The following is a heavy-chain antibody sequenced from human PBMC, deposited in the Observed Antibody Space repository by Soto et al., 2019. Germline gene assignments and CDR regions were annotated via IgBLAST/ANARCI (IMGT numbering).Heavy chain of an antibody. D-gene: IGHD3-22*01. Sequence: PGGSLRLSCASSVFTFGVFYMCWIRQAPGRGLEWVSFISGSGGIIYLADSVKGRFAISRDNTKNSLYLQMNSLRAEDTAVYYCGRDTYYDGSGYHSGGVDFWGQGTMVTVSS. CDR1: VFTFGVFY. CDR2: ISGSGGII. CDR3: GRDTYYDGSGYHSGGVDF. V-gene: IGHV3-11*01. J-gene: IGHJ4*02.